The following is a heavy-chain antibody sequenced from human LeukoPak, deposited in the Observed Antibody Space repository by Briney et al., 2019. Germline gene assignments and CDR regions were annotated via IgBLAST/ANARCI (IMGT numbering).Heavy chain of an antibody. Sequence: GGSLRLSCAASGFIFSNYAMSWVRQAPGKGLEWVSAISASGGNTYYADSVKGRFTISRDNSKNTLYLQINSLRAEDTALYYCAKEKLGYCISSSCYSTYYFDYWGQGTLVTVSS. V-gene: IGHV3-23*01. CDR3: AKEKLGYCISSSCYSTYYFDY. J-gene: IGHJ4*02. D-gene: IGHD2-2*01. CDR2: ISASGGNT. CDR1: GFIFSNYA.